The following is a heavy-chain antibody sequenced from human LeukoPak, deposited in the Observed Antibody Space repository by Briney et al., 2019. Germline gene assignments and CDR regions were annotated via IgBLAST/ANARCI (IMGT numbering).Heavy chain of an antibody. V-gene: IGHV4-39*07. CDR3: ARPYHYDSSGYAFSY. J-gene: IGHJ4*02. CDR1: GGSISSSSYY. CDR2: IYYSGST. D-gene: IGHD3-22*01. Sequence: KASETLYLTCTVFGGSISSSSYYWGWIRQPPGKGLEWIASIYYSGSTYYNPSLKSRVTISVDTSKNQFSLKLSSVTAADAAVYYCARPYHYDSSGYAFSYWGQGTLVTVSS.